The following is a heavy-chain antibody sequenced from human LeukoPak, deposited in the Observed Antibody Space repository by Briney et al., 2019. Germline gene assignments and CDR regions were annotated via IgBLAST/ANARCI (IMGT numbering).Heavy chain of an antibody. J-gene: IGHJ4*02. V-gene: IGHV3-7*01. Sequence: GGSLRLSCTASGFTFSNYWMTWVRQAPGKGLEWVANIKQDGSEKYYVGSVRGRLTISRDNAKNSLYLQMNSLRAEDTAVYYCTRRGIVGKSSEVFDDYWGQGTLVTVSS. CDR1: GFTFSNYW. CDR3: TRRGIVGKSSEVFDDY. D-gene: IGHD2-15*01. CDR2: IKQDGSEK.